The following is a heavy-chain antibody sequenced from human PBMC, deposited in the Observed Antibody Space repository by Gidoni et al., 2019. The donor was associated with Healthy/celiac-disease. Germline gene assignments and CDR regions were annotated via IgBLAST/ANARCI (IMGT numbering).Heavy chain of an antibody. CDR3: ASGGEYDILTGYAAY. D-gene: IGHD3-9*01. Sequence: QLQLQESGPGLVKPSETLSLTCTVSGGSISSGSYYWGWIRQPPGKGLEWIGSIYYSGSTYYNPSLKSRVTISVDTSKNQFSLKLSSVTAADTAVYYCASGGEYDILTGYAAYWGQGTLVTVSS. V-gene: IGHV4-39*01. CDR2: IYYSGST. CDR1: GGSISSGSYY. J-gene: IGHJ4*02.